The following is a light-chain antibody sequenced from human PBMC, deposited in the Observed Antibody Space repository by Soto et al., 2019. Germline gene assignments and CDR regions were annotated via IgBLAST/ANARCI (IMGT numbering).Light chain of an antibody. CDR2: EVS. CDR1: NSDIGSYDL. J-gene: IGLJ2*01. V-gene: IGLV2-23*02. Sequence: QSALTQPASVSGSPGQSSTISCTGTNSDIGSYDLVSWYQQHPGKAPKLMIYEVSKRPSGLSNRFSGSKSGNTASLTISGLQAEDGADYYCCSYAGTSALVFGGGTKVTVL. CDR3: CSYAGTSALV.